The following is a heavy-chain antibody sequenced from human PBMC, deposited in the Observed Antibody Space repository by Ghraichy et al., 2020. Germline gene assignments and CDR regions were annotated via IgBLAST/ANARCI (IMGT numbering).Heavy chain of an antibody. V-gene: IGHV3-53*01. Sequence: GGSLRLSCGVSGFIVSREYMSWVRQSPGKGLEWVSTLYRGGSTFFADSVKGRFIISRDNSKNSLFLQLNNLRVDDTAVYFCAREKQEDRGLQTDWYFDLWGRGTLVTVAS. D-gene: IGHD5-24*01. CDR1: GFIVSREY. CDR2: LYRGGST. J-gene: IGHJ2*01. CDR3: AREKQEDRGLQTDWYFDL.